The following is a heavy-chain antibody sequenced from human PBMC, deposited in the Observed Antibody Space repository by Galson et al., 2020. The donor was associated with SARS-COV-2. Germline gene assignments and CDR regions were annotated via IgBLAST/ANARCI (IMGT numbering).Heavy chain of an antibody. V-gene: IGHV4-34*01. D-gene: IGHD2-2*01. Sequence: GSLRLSCAVYGGSFSGYYWSWIRQPPGKGLEWIGEINHSGSTNYNPSLKSRVTISVDTSKNQFSLKLSSVTAADTAVYYCARELFGPAVVVPAANQLRAFDIWGQGTMVTVSS. CDR1: GGSFSGYY. CDR2: INHSGST. CDR3: ARELFGPAVVVPAANQLRAFDI. J-gene: IGHJ3*02.